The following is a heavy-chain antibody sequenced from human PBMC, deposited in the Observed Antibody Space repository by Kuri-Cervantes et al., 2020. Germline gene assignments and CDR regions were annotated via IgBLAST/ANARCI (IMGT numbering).Heavy chain of an antibody. Sequence: ETLSLTCAASGFTFSSYAMSWVRQAPGKGLEWVSAISGSGGSTYYADSVKGRFTISRDNSKNTLYLQMNSLRAEDTAVYYCAKDPSSPYGDYDYFDYWGQGTLVTVSS. J-gene: IGHJ4*02. V-gene: IGHV3-23*01. CDR2: ISGSGGST. D-gene: IGHD4-17*01. CDR3: AKDPSSPYGDYDYFDY. CDR1: GFTFSSYA.